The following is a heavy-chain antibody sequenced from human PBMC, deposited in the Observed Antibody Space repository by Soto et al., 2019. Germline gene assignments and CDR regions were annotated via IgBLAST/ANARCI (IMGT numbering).Heavy chain of an antibody. V-gene: IGHV1-18*04. J-gene: IGHJ4*02. CDR2: ISPYNGNT. Sequence: ASVKVSCKASGYTFTSYYMHWVRQAPGQGLEWMGWISPYNGNTNYAQKFQGRVTMTTDTSTSTAYMELRSLRSDDTAVYYCARGTIFGVVIPFDYWGQGTLVTVSS. CDR1: GYTFTSYY. CDR3: ARGTIFGVVIPFDY. D-gene: IGHD3-3*01.